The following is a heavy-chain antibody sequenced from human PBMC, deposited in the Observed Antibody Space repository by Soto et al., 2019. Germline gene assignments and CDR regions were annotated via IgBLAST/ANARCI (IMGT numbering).Heavy chain of an antibody. CDR2: IYPGDSDT. CDR3: LRGVPWDSRNWDFDY. CDR1: GYSFTTYW. D-gene: IGHD6-13*01. V-gene: IGHV5-51*01. J-gene: IGHJ4*02. Sequence: EVQLVQSGAEVKKPGESLLISCQCSGYSFTTYWIAWVRQMPGKGLEWMGIIYPGDSDTRYSPSFQGQVTISADTSISTAYLQWSSLKASDSAMYYCLRGVPWDSRNWDFDYWGQGTLVTVPS.